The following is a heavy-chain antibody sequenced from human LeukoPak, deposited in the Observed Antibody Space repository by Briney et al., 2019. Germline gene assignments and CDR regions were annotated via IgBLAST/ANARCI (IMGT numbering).Heavy chain of an antibody. CDR1: GFTFRDYSDYW. V-gene: IGHV3-7*01. CDR2: IKQDGSEK. D-gene: IGHD5-18*01. Sequence: GGSLRLSCAASGFTFRDYSDYWMSWVRQAPGKGLKWVANIKQDGSEKYYVDSVKGRFTISRDNAKNSLFLQMNSLRAEDTAVYYCARVGRYSYAHNSWGQGTLVTVSS. CDR3: ARVGRYSYAHNS. J-gene: IGHJ4*02.